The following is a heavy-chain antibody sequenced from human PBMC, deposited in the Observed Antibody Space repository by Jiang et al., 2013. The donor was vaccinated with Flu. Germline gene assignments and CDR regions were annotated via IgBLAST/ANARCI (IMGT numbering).Heavy chain of an antibody. CDR2: IYYSGST. CDR3: ARSKRGEGGYYFDY. V-gene: IGHV4-30-4*07. Sequence: GPGLVKPSQTLSLTCAVSGGSISSGGYSWSWIRQPPGKGLEWIGYIYYSGSTYYNPSLKSRVTISVDASKNQFSLKLSSVTAADTAVYYCARSKRGEGGYYFDYWGQGTLVTVSS. D-gene: IGHD3-16*01. CDR1: GGSISSGGYS. J-gene: IGHJ4*02.